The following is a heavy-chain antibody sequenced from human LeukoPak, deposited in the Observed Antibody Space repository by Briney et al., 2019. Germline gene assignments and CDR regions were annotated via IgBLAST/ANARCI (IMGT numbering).Heavy chain of an antibody. CDR2: IYHSGST. D-gene: IGHD5-12*01. CDR1: GGSISSGGYS. CDR3: ARQYSGYDAFDY. Sequence: SETLSLTCAVSGGSISSGGYSWSWIRQPPGKGLEWIGYIYHSGSTYYNPSLKSRVTISVDRSKNQFFLKLSSVTAADTAVYYCARQYSGYDAFDYWGQGTLVTVSS. J-gene: IGHJ4*02. V-gene: IGHV4-30-2*01.